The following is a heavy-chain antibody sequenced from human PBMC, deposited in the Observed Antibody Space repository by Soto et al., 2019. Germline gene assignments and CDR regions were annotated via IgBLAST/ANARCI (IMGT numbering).Heavy chain of an antibody. D-gene: IGHD2-2*01. CDR1: GYTLTSYA. Sequence: ASVKVSCKASGYTLTSYATHWVRQAPGQRPEWMGWINGGNGKTKYSQRFQGRVTITRDISASTDYLELSSLTSEDTAVYYYTRADCSSNTCYFYYGMDVWGQGTTVTVSS. J-gene: IGHJ6*02. CDR2: INGGNGKT. V-gene: IGHV1-3*01. CDR3: TRADCSSNTCYFYYGMDV.